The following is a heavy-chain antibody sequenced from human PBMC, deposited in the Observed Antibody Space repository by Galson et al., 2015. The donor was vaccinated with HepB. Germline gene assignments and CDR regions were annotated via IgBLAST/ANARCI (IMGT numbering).Heavy chain of an antibody. CDR1: GFAFDTHA. D-gene: IGHD5-18*01. Sequence: LRLSCAASGFAFDTHAMSWVCQAPGRGLEWISGISGNGDSTFYADSVKGRFTVSRDNSNNTLYLQMNSLRAEDAGLYFCAKGYGLFDSWGQGILVTVSA. CDR3: AKGYGLFDS. J-gene: IGHJ5*01. V-gene: IGHV3-23*01. CDR2: ISGNGDST.